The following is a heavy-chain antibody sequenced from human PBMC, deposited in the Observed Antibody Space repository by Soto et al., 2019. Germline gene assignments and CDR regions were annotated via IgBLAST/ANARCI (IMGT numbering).Heavy chain of an antibody. Sequence: SVKVSCKASGGTFSSYAISWVRQAPGQGLEWMGGIIPIFGTANYAQKFQGRVTITADTAATTAYMELRSLTSDDSAMYFCARDTSHYFDHWGQGILVTVSS. CDR2: IIPIFGTA. CDR1: GGTFSSYA. J-gene: IGHJ4*02. CDR3: ARDTSHYFDH. D-gene: IGHD2-2*01. V-gene: IGHV1-69*06.